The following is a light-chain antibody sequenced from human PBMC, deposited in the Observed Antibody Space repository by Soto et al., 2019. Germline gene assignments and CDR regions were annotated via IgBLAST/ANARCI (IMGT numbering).Light chain of an antibody. CDR2: AAS. V-gene: IGKV1-27*01. CDR3: QQYDSFSVT. CDR1: QDISIY. Sequence: DIQMTQSPSSLSASVGYRVTITCQASQDISIYLAWYQQKPGKVPKLLVYAASALQSGVPSRFSGSGSGTEFTLTISSLQPDDFATYYCQQYDSFSVTFGQGTKVDI. J-gene: IGKJ1*01.